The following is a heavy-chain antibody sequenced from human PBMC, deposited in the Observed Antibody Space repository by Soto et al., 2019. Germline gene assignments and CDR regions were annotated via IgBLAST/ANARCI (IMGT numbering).Heavy chain of an antibody. V-gene: IGHV1-18*01. Sequence: ASVKVSCKASGYTFTSYGISWVRQAPGQGLEWMGWISAYNGNTNYAQKIQGRVTMTTDTSTSTAYMELRSLRSEDTAVYYCARAVAVPADFDYWGQGTLVTVSS. CDR2: ISAYNGNT. CDR1: GYTFTSYG. J-gene: IGHJ4*02. D-gene: IGHD6-19*01. CDR3: ARAVAVPADFDY.